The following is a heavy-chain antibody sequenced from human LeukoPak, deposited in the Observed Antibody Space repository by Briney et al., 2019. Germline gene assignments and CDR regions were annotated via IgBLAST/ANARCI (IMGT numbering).Heavy chain of an antibody. CDR3: ARRERRGQNWLDP. CDR1: GGSFSGYY. V-gene: IGHV4-34*01. D-gene: IGHD1-26*01. J-gene: IGHJ5*02. CDR2: INHSGST. Sequence: PSETLSLTCAVYGGSFSGYYWSWIRQPPGKGLEWIGEINHSGSTNYNPSLKSRVTISVDTSKNQFSLKLSSVTAADTAVYYCARRERRGQNWLDPWGQGTLVTVSS.